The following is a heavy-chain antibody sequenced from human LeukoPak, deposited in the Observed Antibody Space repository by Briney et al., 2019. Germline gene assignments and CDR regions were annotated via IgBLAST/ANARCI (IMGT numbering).Heavy chain of an antibody. CDR3: ARRERAGTTDY. CDR1: GFTFSSYS. Sequence: GGSLRLSCAASGFTFSSYSMSWVRQAPGKGLEWVSAISGSGGSTYYADSVKGRFTISRDNAKNSLYLQMNSLRAEDTAVYYCARRERAGTTDYWGQGTLVTVSS. CDR2: ISGSGGST. D-gene: IGHD1-1*01. J-gene: IGHJ4*02. V-gene: IGHV3-23*01.